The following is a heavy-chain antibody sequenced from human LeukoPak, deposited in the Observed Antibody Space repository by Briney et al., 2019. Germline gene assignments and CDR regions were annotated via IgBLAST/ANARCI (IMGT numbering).Heavy chain of an antibody. CDR2: IWYDGSNK. Sequence: PGGSLRLSCAASGFTFSSYGMHWVRQAPGKGLEWVAVIWYDGSNKYYADSVKGRFTISRDNSKNTLYLQMNSLRAEDTAVYYCAKDLGPNSSSWYYFDHWRQGTMATVSS. CDR3: AKDLGPNSSSWYYFDH. V-gene: IGHV3-33*06. J-gene: IGHJ4*02. CDR1: GFTFSSYG. D-gene: IGHD6-13*01.